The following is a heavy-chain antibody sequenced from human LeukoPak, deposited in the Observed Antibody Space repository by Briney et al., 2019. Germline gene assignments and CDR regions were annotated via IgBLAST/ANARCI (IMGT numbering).Heavy chain of an antibody. D-gene: IGHD4-11*01. CDR2: IWSDGSNR. Sequence: GGSLRLSCEASGFIFSHYGMHWVRQAPGKGLEWVAVIWSDGSNRFYAGSVKGRFTISTDNSQNTVFLEMDSLRAEDTAMYYCARDAQRGFDYSNSLKYWGHGTLVSVSP. J-gene: IGHJ4*01. V-gene: IGHV3-33*01. CDR3: ARDAQRGFDYSNSLKY. CDR1: GFIFSHYG.